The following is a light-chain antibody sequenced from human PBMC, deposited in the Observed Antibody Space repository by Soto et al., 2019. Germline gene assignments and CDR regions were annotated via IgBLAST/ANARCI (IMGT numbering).Light chain of an antibody. V-gene: IGLV2-11*01. J-gene: IGLJ1*01. CDR2: DVS. CDR3: CSYAGSYTHV. CDR1: SSDVGAYNF. Sequence: SVLTQPASVSGSPGQSITISCTGTSSDVGAYNFVSWYQHHPGRAPKLMIYDVSKRPSGVPDRFSGSKSGNTASLTISGLQAEDEADYYCCSYAGSYTHVFGPGTKGTGL.